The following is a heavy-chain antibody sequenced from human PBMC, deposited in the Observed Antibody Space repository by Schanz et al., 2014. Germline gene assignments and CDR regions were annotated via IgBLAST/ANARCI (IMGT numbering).Heavy chain of an antibody. CDR2: ISGSGGST. D-gene: IGHD3-10*01. CDR3: AKYRGYYRVSGSYRELEY. Sequence: EVHLVESGGGLVQPGGSLRLSCAASGFTFSSYAMSWVRQAPGKGLEWVSAISGSGGSTYYADSVKGRFTISRDNSKNTLYLQMSSLRADDTAVYYCAKYRGYYRVSGSYRELEYWGQGTLVTVSS. V-gene: IGHV3-23*04. J-gene: IGHJ4*02. CDR1: GFTFSSYA.